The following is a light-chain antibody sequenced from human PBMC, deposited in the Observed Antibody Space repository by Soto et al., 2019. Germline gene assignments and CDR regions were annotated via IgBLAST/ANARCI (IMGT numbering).Light chain of an antibody. V-gene: IGKV3-20*01. J-gene: IGKJ4*01. CDR3: QQYASSPLT. CDR2: GAS. CDR1: QSVRSNY. Sequence: EIVLTQSPGTLSLSSGERATLSCRASQSVRSNYLAWYQQKLGQAPRLLIYGASSRATGIPDRFGGSGSGTDFTLTISRLEPEDFAVYYCQQYASSPLTFGGGPRWRSN.